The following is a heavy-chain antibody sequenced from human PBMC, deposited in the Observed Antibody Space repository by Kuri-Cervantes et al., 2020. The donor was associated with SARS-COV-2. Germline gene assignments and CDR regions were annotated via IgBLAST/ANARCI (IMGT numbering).Heavy chain of an antibody. CDR3: ARGTYTYYDFWRGPYFDY. V-gene: IGHV4-39*07. J-gene: IGHJ4*02. Sequence: GSLRLSCTVSGGSISSSSYYWGWIRQPPGKGLEWIGSIYYSGSTYYNPSLKSRVTISVDTSKNQFSLKLSSVTAADTAVYYCARGTYTYYDFWRGPYFDYWGQGNLVTVSS. CDR2: IYYSGST. D-gene: IGHD3/OR15-3a*01. CDR1: GGSISSSSYY.